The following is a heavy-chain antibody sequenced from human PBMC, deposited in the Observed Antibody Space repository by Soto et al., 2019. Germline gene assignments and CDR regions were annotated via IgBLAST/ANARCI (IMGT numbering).Heavy chain of an antibody. J-gene: IGHJ5*02. CDR3: ARQRDVLLWFGELSGIDP. D-gene: IGHD3-10*01. V-gene: IGHV5-51*01. CDR1: GYSFTSYW. CDR2: IYPGDSDT. Sequence: GESLKISCKGSGYSFTSYWIGWVRQMPGKGPEWMGIIYPGDSDTRYSPSFQGQVTISADKSISTAYLQWSSLKASDTAMYYCARQRDVLLWFGELSGIDPWGQGTLVTVSS.